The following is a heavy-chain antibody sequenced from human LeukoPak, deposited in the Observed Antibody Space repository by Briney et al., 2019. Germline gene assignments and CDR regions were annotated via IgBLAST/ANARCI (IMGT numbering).Heavy chain of an antibody. V-gene: IGHV3-7*01. Sequence: GGSLRLSCAASGFTVSTYWMTWVRQAPGKGLEWVANIKEDGSQKYYVDSVKGRFTISRDNANNSLYLQMESLRAEDTAVYYCAIYTTRGWLDPWGQGTLVTVSS. CDR2: IKEDGSQK. CDR1: GFTVSTYW. CDR3: AIYTTRGWLDP. J-gene: IGHJ5*02. D-gene: IGHD2-2*02.